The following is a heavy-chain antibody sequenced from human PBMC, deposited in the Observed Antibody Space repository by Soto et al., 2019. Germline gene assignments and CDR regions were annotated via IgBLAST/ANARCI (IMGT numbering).Heavy chain of an antibody. CDR2: MNPNSGNT. V-gene: IGHV1-8*01. Sequence: QVQLVQSGAEVKKPGASVKVSCKASGYTFTSSDINWVRQATGQGLEWMGWMNPNSGNTGYAQNFPGRITLPRSTSISTAYMELSSLNSDDSAVYYCARGASPWGQGTLVTVSS. CDR3: ARGASP. J-gene: IGHJ5*02. CDR1: GYTFTSSD.